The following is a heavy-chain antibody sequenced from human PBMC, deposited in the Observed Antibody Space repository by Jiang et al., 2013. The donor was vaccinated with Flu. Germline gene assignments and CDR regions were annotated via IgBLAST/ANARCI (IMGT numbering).Heavy chain of an antibody. J-gene: IGHJ3*02. CDR3: AHRKGIWGTFDI. V-gene: IGHV2-5*02. D-gene: IGHD7-27*01. CDR1: GFSLSTNGVG. CDR2: IYWDDYK. Sequence: KPTQTLTLTCSLSGFSLSTNGVGVGWIRQPPGKALEWVAVIYWDDYKRYSPSLRSRLTITKDTSKNQVVLTMTNMDPVDTGTYYCAHRKGIWGTFDIWGQGTMVTV.